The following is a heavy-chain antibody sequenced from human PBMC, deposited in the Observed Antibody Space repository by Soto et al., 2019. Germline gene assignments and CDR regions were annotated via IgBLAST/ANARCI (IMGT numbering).Heavy chain of an antibody. Sequence: GGSLRLSCAASGFPFSHYWMHWVRQTPGKGLVWVSRINPAGTITNYADSVEGRFTISRDNADSALFLQVNSLSAEGTAIYYCTSDTFGLRDTWGQGTLVTSPQ. V-gene: IGHV3-74*01. CDR3: TSDTFGLRDT. CDR2: INPAGTIT. D-gene: IGHD3-16*01. CDR1: GFPFSHYW. J-gene: IGHJ5*02.